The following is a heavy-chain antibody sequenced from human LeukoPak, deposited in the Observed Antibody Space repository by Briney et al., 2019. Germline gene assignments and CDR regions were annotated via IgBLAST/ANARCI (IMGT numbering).Heavy chain of an antibody. CDR2: IYHSGST. J-gene: IGHJ3*02. CDR3: ARSVDTAVDAFDI. Sequence: PSETLSLTCAVSGYSISSGYYWGWIRQPPGKGLEWIGSIYHSGSTYYNPSLKSRVTISVDTSKNQSSLKLSSVTAADTAVYYCARSVDTAVDAFDIWGQGTMVTVSS. CDR1: GYSISSGYY. V-gene: IGHV4-38-2*01. D-gene: IGHD5-18*01.